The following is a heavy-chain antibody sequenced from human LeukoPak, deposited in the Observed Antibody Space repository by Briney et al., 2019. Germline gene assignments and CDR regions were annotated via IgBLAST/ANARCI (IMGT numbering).Heavy chain of an antibody. Sequence: ASVKVSCKASGYTFTGYYMHWVRQAPGQGLEWMGWMNPNSGNTGYAQKFQGRVTMTRNTSISTAYMELSSLRSEDTAVYYCARVLTYQPSFDYWGQGTLVTVSS. V-gene: IGHV1-8*02. D-gene: IGHD2-2*01. CDR2: MNPNSGNT. J-gene: IGHJ4*02. CDR3: ARVLTYQPSFDY. CDR1: GYTFTGYY.